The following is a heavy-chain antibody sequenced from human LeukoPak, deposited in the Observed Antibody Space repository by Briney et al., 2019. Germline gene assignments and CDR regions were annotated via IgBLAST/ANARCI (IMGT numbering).Heavy chain of an antibody. CDR1: GGSISSGSYY. J-gene: IGHJ5*02. CDR3: ARTESPGDFWSGYYLWWFDP. V-gene: IGHV4-61*02. Sequence: SETLSLTCTVSGGSISSGSYYWSWIRQPAGKGLEWIGRIYTSGSTNYNPSLKSRVTISVDTSKNQFSLKLSSVTAADTAVYYCARTESPGDFWSGYYLWWFDPWGQGTLVTVSS. CDR2: IYTSGST. D-gene: IGHD3-3*01.